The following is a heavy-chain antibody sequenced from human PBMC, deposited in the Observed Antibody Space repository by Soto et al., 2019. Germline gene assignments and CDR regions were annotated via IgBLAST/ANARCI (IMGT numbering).Heavy chain of an antibody. CDR1: GLTLSRFA. V-gene: IGHV3-30-3*01. CDR2: IGYDGSNK. D-gene: IGHD3-10*01. J-gene: IGHJ6*02. CDR3: ARDPVNYYGSWTYGMDV. Sequence: GESLKISCAASGLTLSRFAMHWVRQAPGKGLEWVAVIGYDGSNKDYADSVKGRFTISRDNSKNTLYLQMNSLRPEDTAVYYCARDPVNYYGSWTYGMDVWGQGTTVTVSS.